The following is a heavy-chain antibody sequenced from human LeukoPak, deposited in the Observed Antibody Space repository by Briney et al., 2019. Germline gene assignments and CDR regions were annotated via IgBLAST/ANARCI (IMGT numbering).Heavy chain of an antibody. CDR3: ARGEGRYYDSSGYYSGTYYYYYYMDV. CDR2: IIPIFGTA. CDR1: GGTFSSYA. Sequence: GASVKVSCKASGGTFSSYANSWVRQAPGQGLEWMGGIIPIFGTANYAQKFQGRVTITADKSTSTAYMELSSLRSEDTAVYYCARGEGRYYDSSGYYSGTYYYYYYMDVWGKGTTVTVSS. D-gene: IGHD3-22*01. J-gene: IGHJ6*03. V-gene: IGHV1-69*06.